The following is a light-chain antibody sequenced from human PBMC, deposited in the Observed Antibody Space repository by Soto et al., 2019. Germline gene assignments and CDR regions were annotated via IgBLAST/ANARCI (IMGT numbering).Light chain of an antibody. J-gene: IGKJ1*01. CDR2: GTS. Sequence: EIVLTQSPSTLSVSPGERATLSCRASDTVAGSYLAWYQQKPGQAPRLLIHGTSTRATGIADRFSGSGSGTDFTLTISRLELEDFAVYYCQLYSTSPRTFGQGTKVDIK. CDR1: DTVAGSY. CDR3: QLYSTSPRT. V-gene: IGKV3-20*01.